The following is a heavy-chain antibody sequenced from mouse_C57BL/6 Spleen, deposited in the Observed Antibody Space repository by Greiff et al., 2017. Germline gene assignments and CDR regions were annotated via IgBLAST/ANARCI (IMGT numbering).Heavy chain of an antibody. Sequence: QVQLQQSGAELVKPGASVKISCKASGYAFSSYWMNWVKQRPGKGLEWIGQIYPGDGDTNYNGKFKGKATLSADKSSSTAYMQLSSLTSEDSAVYFGSRSRGNDGYSPAWFAYWGQGTLVTVSA. CDR2: IYPGDGDT. CDR3: SRSRGNDGYSPAWFAY. J-gene: IGHJ3*01. V-gene: IGHV1-80*01. CDR1: GYAFSSYW. D-gene: IGHD2-3*01.